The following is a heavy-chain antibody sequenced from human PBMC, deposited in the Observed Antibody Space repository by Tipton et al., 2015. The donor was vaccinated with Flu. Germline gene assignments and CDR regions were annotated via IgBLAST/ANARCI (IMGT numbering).Heavy chain of an antibody. J-gene: IGHJ4*02. V-gene: IGHV4-34*01. CDR3: ARAGGSYPDLYYFDY. CDR2: INHSGRP. D-gene: IGHD2-15*01. CDR1: GGSFSGYY. Sequence: TLSLTCAVYGGSFSGYYWSWVRQPPGEGLEWIGEINHSGRPNYNPSLKSRVTISVDTSKNQFSLKLSSVTAADTAVYYCARAGGSYPDLYYFDYWGQGTLVTVSS.